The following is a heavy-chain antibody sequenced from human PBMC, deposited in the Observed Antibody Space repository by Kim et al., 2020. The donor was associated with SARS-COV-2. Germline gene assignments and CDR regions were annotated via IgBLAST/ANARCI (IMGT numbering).Heavy chain of an antibody. Sequence: SETLSLTCTVSGGSMTSYFWNWIRNPPGRGLEWIGFISYTGSTSYNPSLKSRVTISIDTSEKQFSLKLSSVTAADTAVYVCARSGSGTYGLFDP. CDR1: GGSMTSYF. V-gene: IGHV4-59*01. D-gene: IGHD3-10*01. CDR2: ISYTGST. CDR3: ARSGSGTYGLFDP. J-gene: IGHJ5*02.